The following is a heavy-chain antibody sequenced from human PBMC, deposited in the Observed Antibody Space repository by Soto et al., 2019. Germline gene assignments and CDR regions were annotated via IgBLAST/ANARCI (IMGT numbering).Heavy chain of an antibody. V-gene: IGHV3-74*01. CDR2: IHSDGSTT. Sequence: EVQLVESEGGLVQRGGSLRLSCAASGFTFNYYWMHWVRQAPGQGLVWVSHIHSDGSTTTYADSVKGRFTISRDNAKNTLYLQMNSLRAEDTALYYCVRGDKGGFDLRGQGTTVTVSS. J-gene: IGHJ3*01. CDR3: VRGDKGGFDL. D-gene: IGHD2-21*02. CDR1: GFTFNYYW.